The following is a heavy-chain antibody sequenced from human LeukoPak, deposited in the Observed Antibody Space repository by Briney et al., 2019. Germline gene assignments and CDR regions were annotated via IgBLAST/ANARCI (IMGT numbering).Heavy chain of an antibody. CDR1: GFTFSSYA. J-gene: IGHJ6*02. Sequence: PGGSLRLSCAASGFTFSSYAMSSGRHAPGKGLEPVSAISGSGGSTYYADSVKGRFTISRDNSKNTLYLQMNSLRAEDTAVYYCAKDYYGSGSPTINGMDVWGQGTTVTVSS. V-gene: IGHV3-23*01. CDR2: ISGSGGST. CDR3: AKDYYGSGSPTINGMDV. D-gene: IGHD3-10*01.